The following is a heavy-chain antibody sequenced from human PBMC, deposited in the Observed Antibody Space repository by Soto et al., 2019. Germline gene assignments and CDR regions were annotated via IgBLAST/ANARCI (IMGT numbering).Heavy chain of an antibody. Sequence: EASVKVSCKASGYTFTGYYMHWVRQAPGQGLEWMGWINPNSGGTNYAQKFQGWVTMTRDTSISTAYMELSRLRSDDTAVYYCARVAGEYYYGMDVWGQGTTVTVSS. D-gene: IGHD3-10*01. CDR2: INPNSGGT. V-gene: IGHV1-2*04. CDR3: ARVAGEYYYGMDV. J-gene: IGHJ6*02. CDR1: GYTFTGYY.